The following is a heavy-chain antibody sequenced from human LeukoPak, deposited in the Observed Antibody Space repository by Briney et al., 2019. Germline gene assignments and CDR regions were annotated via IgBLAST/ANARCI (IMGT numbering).Heavy chain of an antibody. Sequence: PGGSLRLSCAASGFTVSSNYMSWVRQAPGKGLEWVSVIYSGGSTYYAESVKGRFTISRDNSKNTLYLQMNSLRAEDTAVYYCVRDDDRPDNGLDYWGQGTLVTVSS. V-gene: IGHV3-66*01. D-gene: IGHD3-22*01. J-gene: IGHJ4*02. CDR3: VRDDDRPDNGLDY. CDR1: GFTVSSNY. CDR2: IYSGGST.